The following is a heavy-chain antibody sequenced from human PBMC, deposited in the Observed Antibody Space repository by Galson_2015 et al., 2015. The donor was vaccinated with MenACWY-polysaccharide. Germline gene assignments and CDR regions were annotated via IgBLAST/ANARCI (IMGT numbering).Heavy chain of an antibody. CDR1: GFTFNNYA. Sequence: SLRLSCAASGFTFNNYALSWVRQAPGKGLEWVSGIRGSGDITYYADSVKGRFTISRGNSKNTLHLQMNSLRAEDTAVYYCAKRFGGLDYHYYMDVWGKGTTVTVSS. D-gene: IGHD3-10*01. V-gene: IGHV3-23*01. CDR2: IRGSGDIT. CDR3: AKRFGGLDYHYYMDV. J-gene: IGHJ6*03.